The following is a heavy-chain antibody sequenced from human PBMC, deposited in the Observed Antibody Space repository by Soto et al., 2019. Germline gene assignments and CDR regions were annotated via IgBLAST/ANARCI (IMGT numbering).Heavy chain of an antibody. CDR2: IIPIFGTA. CDR3: ASVDCGGDCYGPRSRGYFQH. CDR1: GGTFSSYA. V-gene: IGHV1-69*13. D-gene: IGHD2-21*02. Sequence: GASVKVSCKASGGTFSSYAISWVRQAPGQGLEWMGGIIPIFGTANYAQKFQGRVTISADESTSTAYMELSSLRSEDTAVYYCASVDCGGDCYGPRSRGYFQHWGQGTLVTVSS. J-gene: IGHJ1*01.